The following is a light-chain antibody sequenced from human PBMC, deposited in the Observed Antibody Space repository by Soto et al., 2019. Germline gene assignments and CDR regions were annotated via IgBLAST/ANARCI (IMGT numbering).Light chain of an antibody. CDR2: LGS. Sequence: DIVMTQSPVSLPVTPGEPASISCRSSQSLLHSNGYNYLDWYLQKPGQSPQLXIYLGSNRASGVPDRFSGSGSGTDFTLKISRGEAADVGVYYCMQRIRFPLTFGGGTKVDIK. J-gene: IGKJ4*01. CDR1: QSLLHSNGYNY. V-gene: IGKV2-28*01. CDR3: MQRIRFPLT.